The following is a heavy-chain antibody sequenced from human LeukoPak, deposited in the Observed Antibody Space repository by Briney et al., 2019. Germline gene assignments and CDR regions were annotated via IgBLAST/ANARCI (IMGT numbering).Heavy chain of an antibody. V-gene: IGHV5-51*01. D-gene: IGHD6-6*01. Sequence: GESLKSSCKASGYSFTTHWIGSVRQKPGKGLEWMGIIYPDDSDTRYSPSFQGQVNISADQSSNTTYLQWSSLKASDTAIYYCARPRREVAALDYWGQGTLVTVSS. CDR1: GYSFTTHW. J-gene: IGHJ4*02. CDR2: IYPDDSDT. CDR3: ARPRREVAALDY.